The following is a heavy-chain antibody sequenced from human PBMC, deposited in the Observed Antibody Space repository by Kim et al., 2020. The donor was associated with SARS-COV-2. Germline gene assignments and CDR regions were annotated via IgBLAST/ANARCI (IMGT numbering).Heavy chain of an antibody. J-gene: IGHJ4*02. Sequence: ASVKVSCKASGYTFTSYDINWVRQATGQGLEWMGWMNPNSGNTGYAQKFQGRVTMTRNTSISTAYMELSSLRSEDTAVYYCARGLRASPYYYDSSGTYYLYYSGQGTLGTVSS. V-gene: IGHV1-8*01. CDR3: ARGLRASPYYYDSSGTYYLYY. CDR2: MNPNSGNT. D-gene: IGHD3-22*01. CDR1: GYTFTSYD.